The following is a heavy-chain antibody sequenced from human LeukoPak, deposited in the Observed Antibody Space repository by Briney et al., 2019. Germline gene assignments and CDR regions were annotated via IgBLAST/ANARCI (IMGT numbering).Heavy chain of an antibody. CDR2: ISSSSSYI. CDR3: ARDGTYYYDSSGYSMDY. V-gene: IGHV3-21*01. J-gene: IGHJ4*02. D-gene: IGHD3-22*01. CDR1: GFTFSSYS. Sequence: GGSLRLSCAASGFTFSSYSMTWVRQAPGKGLEWVSSISSSSSYIYYADSVKGRFTISRDNAKNSLYLQMNSLRAEDTAVYYCARDGTYYYDSSGYSMDYWGQGTLVTVSS.